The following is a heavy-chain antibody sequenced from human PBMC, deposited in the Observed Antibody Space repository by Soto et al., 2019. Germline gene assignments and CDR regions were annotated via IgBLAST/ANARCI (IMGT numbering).Heavy chain of an antibody. CDR2: IYYSGST. V-gene: IGHV4-31*03. CDR3: AGCDSGSLLRAYYYYGMDV. D-gene: IGHD1-26*01. J-gene: IGHJ6*02. Sequence: QVQLQESGPGLVKPSQTLSLPCTVSGGSISSGGYYWSWIRQHPGKGLEWIGYIYYSGSTYYNPSLKCRVTISVDTSKNQFSLKLSSVTAADTAVYYWAGCDSGSLLRAYYYYGMDVWGQGTTVTVSS. CDR1: GGSISSGGYY.